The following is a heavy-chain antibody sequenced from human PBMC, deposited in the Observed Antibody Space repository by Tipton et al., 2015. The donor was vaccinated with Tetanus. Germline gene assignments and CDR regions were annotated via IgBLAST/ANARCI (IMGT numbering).Heavy chain of an antibody. D-gene: IGHD2-21*02. Sequence: SLRLSCAASGFIFSDYYMTWIRQAPGKGLDWIAYMTSSGRNIYYSDSVKGRFTISRDNAKNSLYLQMISLRAEDTAVYSCARGMAEASNCGGDCYSDYWGQGTLVTVSS. J-gene: IGHJ4*02. CDR3: ARGMAEASNCGGDCYSDY. CDR1: GFIFSDYY. CDR2: MTSSGRNI. V-gene: IGHV3-11*04.